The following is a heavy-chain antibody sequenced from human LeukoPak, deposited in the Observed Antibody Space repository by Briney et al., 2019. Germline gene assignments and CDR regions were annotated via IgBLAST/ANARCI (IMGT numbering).Heavy chain of an antibody. CDR2: IYYSGST. D-gene: IGHD3-10*01. V-gene: IGHV4-59*01. CDR1: GGSISSYY. CDR3: ARVRSSYCGSGSSYNWFDP. J-gene: IGHJ5*02. Sequence: KSSETLSLTCTVSGGSISSYYWHWIRQPPGKGLEWIGFIYYSGSTNYNPSLKSRVTISVDTSKDQFSLKLISVTAADTAVYYCARVRSSYCGSGSSYNWFDPWGQGTLVTVSS.